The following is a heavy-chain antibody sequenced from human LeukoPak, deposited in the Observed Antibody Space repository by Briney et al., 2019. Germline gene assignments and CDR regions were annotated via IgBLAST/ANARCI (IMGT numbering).Heavy chain of an antibody. CDR3: ARIDSPELWFEEADYYYYGMDV. CDR2: INHSGST. CDR1: GGSFSGYY. J-gene: IGHJ6*02. V-gene: IGHV4-34*01. D-gene: IGHD3-10*01. Sequence: SETLSLTCAVYGGSFSGYYWSWIRQPPGKGLEWIGEINHSGSTNYNPSLKSRVTISVDTSKNQFSLKLSSVTAADTAVYYCARIDSPELWFEEADYYYYGMDVWGQGTTVTVSS.